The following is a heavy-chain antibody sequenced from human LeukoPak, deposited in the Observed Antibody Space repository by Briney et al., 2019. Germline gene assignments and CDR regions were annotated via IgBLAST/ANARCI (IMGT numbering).Heavy chain of an antibody. CDR2: ISYDGSNK. Sequence: PGGSLRLSCAASGFTFSDXXXXXVRQAPGKGLEXXADISYDGSNKYYVDSVKGRFTISRGNSKHTLYLQMNSLRAEDTAVYYCAKDYYGSGATPEAWGQGTLVTVSS. CDR3: AKDYYGSGATPEA. J-gene: IGHJ5*02. V-gene: IGHV3-30*18. D-gene: IGHD3-10*01. CDR1: GFTFSDXX.